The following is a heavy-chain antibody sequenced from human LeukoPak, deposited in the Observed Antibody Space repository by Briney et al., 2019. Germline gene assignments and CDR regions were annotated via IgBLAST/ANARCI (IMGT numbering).Heavy chain of an antibody. CDR2: ISYDGSNK. J-gene: IGHJ6*02. D-gene: IGHD3-10*01. V-gene: IGHV3-30*18. CDR3: AKDHYYYGSGSYVDYYGMDV. Sequence: GGSLRLSCAASGFTFSSYGMHWVRQAPGKGLEWVAVISYDGSNKYYADSVKGRFTISRDNSKNTLYLQMNSLRAEDTAVYYCAKDHYYYGSGSYVDYYGMDVWGQGTTVTVSS. CDR1: GFTFSSYG.